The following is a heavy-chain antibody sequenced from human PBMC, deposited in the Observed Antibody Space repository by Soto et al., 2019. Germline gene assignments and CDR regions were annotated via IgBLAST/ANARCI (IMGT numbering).Heavy chain of an antibody. D-gene: IGHD6-13*01. J-gene: IGHJ4*02. V-gene: IGHV6-1*01. CDR1: GDSVSSNSAA. Sequence: SQTLSLTCAISGDSVSSNSAAWNWIRQSPSRGLEWLGRTYYRSKWYNDYAVSVKSRITINPDTSKNQFSLQLNSVTPEDTGVYYCARDHIAAAGHPYYFDYWGQGTLVTVSS. CDR3: ARDHIAAAGHPYYFDY. CDR2: TYYRSKWYN.